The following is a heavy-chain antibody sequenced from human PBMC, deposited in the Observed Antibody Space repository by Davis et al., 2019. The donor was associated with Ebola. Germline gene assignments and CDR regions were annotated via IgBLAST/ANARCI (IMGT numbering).Heavy chain of an antibody. CDR1: GDSISSYF. CDR3: ARVAVYVWGSYRYAVIDY. Sequence: SETLSLTCNVSGDSISSYFWSWIRQSPGKGLEWIGYIYSTGSTNYNPSLNSRVTLSVDTSKNQFSLKVTSVTAADTAVYYCARVAVYVWGSYRYAVIDYWGQGTLVTVSS. V-gene: IGHV4-59*01. J-gene: IGHJ4*02. D-gene: IGHD3-16*02. CDR2: IYSTGST.